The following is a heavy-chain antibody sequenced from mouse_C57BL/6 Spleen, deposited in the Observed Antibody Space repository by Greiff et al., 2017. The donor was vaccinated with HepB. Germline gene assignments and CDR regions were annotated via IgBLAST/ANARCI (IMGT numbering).Heavy chain of an antibody. CDR1: GYTFTSYW. CDR2: IHPNSGST. D-gene: IGHD1-1*01. J-gene: IGHJ2*01. CDR3: ARWGTTVAYYFDY. Sequence: QVQLQQPGAELVKPGASVKLSCKASGYTFTSYWMHWVKQSPGQGLEWIGMIHPNSGSTNYNEKFKSKATLTVDKSSSTAYMQLSSLTSEDSAVYYCARWGTTVAYYFDYWGQGTTLTVSS. V-gene: IGHV1-64*01.